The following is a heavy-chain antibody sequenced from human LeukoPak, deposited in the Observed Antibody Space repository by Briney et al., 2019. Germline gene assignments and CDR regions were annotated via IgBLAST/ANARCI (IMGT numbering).Heavy chain of an antibody. CDR1: GGSFTNQF. CDR3: AWHYVWGRFDS. CDR2: INHNRVT. J-gene: IGHJ4*02. D-gene: IGHD3-16*01. Sequence: PSETLSLTCGVSGGSFTNQFWTWIRQAPGQGLEWIGDINHNRVTNYNPSLKSRVTIPADTSNSLSLRSVTAADTAVYFCAWHYVWGRFDSWGQGTLVTVSS. V-gene: IGHV4-34*01.